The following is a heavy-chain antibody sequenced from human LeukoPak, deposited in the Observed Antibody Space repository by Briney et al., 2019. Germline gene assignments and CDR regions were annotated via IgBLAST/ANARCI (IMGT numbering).Heavy chain of an antibody. CDR3: ARGYSSSDY. CDR2: INHSGST. Sequence: SETLSLTCAASGGSFSGYYWSWIRQPPGKGLEWIGEINHSGSTNYNPSLKSRVTISVDTSKNQFSLKLRSVTAADTAVYYCARGYSSSDYWGQGTLVTVSS. V-gene: IGHV4-34*01. D-gene: IGHD6-6*01. J-gene: IGHJ4*02. CDR1: GGSFSGYY.